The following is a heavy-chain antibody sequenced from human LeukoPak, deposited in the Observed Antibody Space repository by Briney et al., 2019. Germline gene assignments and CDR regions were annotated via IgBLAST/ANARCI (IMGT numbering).Heavy chain of an antibody. D-gene: IGHD3-22*01. CDR2: MNPNSGNT. Sequence: ASVKVSCKASGGTFSSYAINWVRQATGQGLEWMGWMNPNSGNTGYAQKFQGRVTMTRNTSISTAYMELSSLRSEDTAVYYCARGDYDSSGYYYKFDYWGQGTLVTVSS. CDR3: ARGDYDSSGYYYKFDY. CDR1: GGTFSSYA. V-gene: IGHV1-8*02. J-gene: IGHJ4*02.